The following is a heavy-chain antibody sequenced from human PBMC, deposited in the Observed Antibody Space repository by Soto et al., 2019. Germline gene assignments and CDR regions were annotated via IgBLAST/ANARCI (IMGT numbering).Heavy chain of an antibody. V-gene: IGHV3-15*01. CDR2: IKSKTDGGTT. D-gene: IGHD3-10*01. Sequence: EVQLVESGGGLVKPGGSLRLSCAASGVTFSNAWMSWIRQAPGKGLEWVGRIKSKTDGGTTDYAAPVNGRFTISRDDSKNTLYLQMRSLQTEDTAIYYCTTVWLWSPVRGGYYAMDVWGQGTTVTVSS. CDR3: TTVWLWSPVRGGYYAMDV. CDR1: GVTFSNAW. J-gene: IGHJ6*02.